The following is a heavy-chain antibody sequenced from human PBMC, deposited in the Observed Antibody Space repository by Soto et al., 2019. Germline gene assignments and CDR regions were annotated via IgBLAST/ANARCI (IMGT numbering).Heavy chain of an antibody. D-gene: IGHD4-17*01. Sequence: EMQLVESGGGLVQPGGSLRLSYAASGFTLSGHWIHWVRQAPGKGLEWVSRIDINGRGTSYADSVKGRFTISTDNAKNTVYLQMNSLRAEDTAVYYCATVFDFWGQGTLVTVSS. J-gene: IGHJ4*02. V-gene: IGHV3-74*01. CDR1: GFTLSGHW. CDR3: ATVFDF. CDR2: IDINGRGT.